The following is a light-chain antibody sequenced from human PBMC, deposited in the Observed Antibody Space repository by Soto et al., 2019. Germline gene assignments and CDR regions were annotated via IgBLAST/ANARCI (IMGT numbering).Light chain of an antibody. Sequence: VLTQSPGTLSLSPRERYTLSCSASQSVSSSYLAWYKQKPGQAPRLLSYGASSRATGIPDRDSGSGSGTEFTLTISRLEPEDFEVFFCQQYGTSEIIFGQGTRLEI. CDR3: QQYGTSEII. CDR1: QSVSSSY. J-gene: IGKJ5*01. V-gene: IGKV3-20*01. CDR2: GAS.